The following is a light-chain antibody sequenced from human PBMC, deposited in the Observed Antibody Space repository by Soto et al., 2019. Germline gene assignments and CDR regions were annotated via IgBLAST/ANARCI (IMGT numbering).Light chain of an antibody. Sequence: DIQMTQSPSTLSASLGDRVTITCRASQTIMCWLSCDQHKPGKAPNLLIYDVSSLRSGVPSRFSGSGSGTEFTLTINLLQPDYFATYCCQHYNSFWTFGQGTKVDI. CDR2: DVS. CDR1: QTIMCW. CDR3: QHYNSFWT. V-gene: IGKV1-5*01. J-gene: IGKJ1*01.